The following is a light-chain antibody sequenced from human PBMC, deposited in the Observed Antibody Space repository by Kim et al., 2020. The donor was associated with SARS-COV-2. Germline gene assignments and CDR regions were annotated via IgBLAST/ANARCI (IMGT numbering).Light chain of an antibody. J-gene: IGKJ4*01. Sequence: ENVLTQSPATLSLSPGERATLSCRATQSVSSYLAWYQQKPGQAPRLLLYDASTRAPGIPARFSGSGSGTDFTLTISSLEPEDFAVYYCPQRLHWPRTFGGGTKVDIK. CDR3: PQRLHWPRT. V-gene: IGKV3-11*01. CDR2: DAS. CDR1: QSVSSY.